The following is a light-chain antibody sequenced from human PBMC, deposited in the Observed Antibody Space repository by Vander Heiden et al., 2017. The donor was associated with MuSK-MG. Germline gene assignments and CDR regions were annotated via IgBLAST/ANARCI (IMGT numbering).Light chain of an antibody. Sequence: DIQMTQSPSSLSASVGDRVSITCRANQSITSYLSWYQQKPGTAPKLLLYGASNLQSGVPSRFSGSGSGTEFTLTITALQPDDFATYYCQQSSRLPLTFGQGTRLEIK. J-gene: IGKJ5*01. V-gene: IGKV1-39*01. CDR1: QSITSY. CDR2: GAS. CDR3: QQSSRLPLT.